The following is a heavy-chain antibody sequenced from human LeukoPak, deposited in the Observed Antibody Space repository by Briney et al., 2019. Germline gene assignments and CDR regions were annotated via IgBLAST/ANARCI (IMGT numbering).Heavy chain of an antibody. Sequence: GESLKISCKGSGYSFTSYWIGWVRQMPGKGLEWMGIIYPGDSDTRYSPSFQGQVTISADKSISTAYLQWSSLKASDTAMYYCASHPYYYDSSGYFDAFDIWGQGTMVTVSS. CDR2: IYPGDSDT. V-gene: IGHV5-51*01. CDR1: GYSFTSYW. D-gene: IGHD3-22*01. J-gene: IGHJ3*02. CDR3: ASHPYYYDSSGYFDAFDI.